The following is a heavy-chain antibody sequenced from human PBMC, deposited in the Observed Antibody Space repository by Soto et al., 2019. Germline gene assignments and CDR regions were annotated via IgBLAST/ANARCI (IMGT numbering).Heavy chain of an antibody. CDR1: RLSFSSNW. J-gene: IGHJ4*02. CDR2: INSDGSST. V-gene: IGHV3-74*01. D-gene: IGHD3-22*01. Sequence: EVLLVESGGGLVQPGGSLRLSCAASRLSFSSNWMHWVRQAPGKGLVWVSRINSDGSSTSYADSVKGRFTISRDNAKNTLYLRMNSLRADDTAVYSCAVGYDGASGYVGYWGQGTQVTVSS. CDR3: AVGYDGASGYVGY.